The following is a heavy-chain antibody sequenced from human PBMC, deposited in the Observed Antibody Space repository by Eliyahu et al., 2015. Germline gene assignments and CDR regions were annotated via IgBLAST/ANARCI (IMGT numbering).Heavy chain of an antibody. Sequence: EVQLVQSGAEVKKPGESLKISCKGSGYSFTSYWIGWVRQMPGKGLEWMGIIYPGDSDTRYSPSFQGQVTISADKSISTAYLQWSSLKASDTAMYYCARHFSMTTQTLDAFDIWGQGTMVTVFS. D-gene: IGHD4-17*01. V-gene: IGHV5-51*01. CDR2: IYPGDSDT. CDR1: GYSFTSYW. CDR3: ARHFSMTTQTLDAFDI. J-gene: IGHJ3*02.